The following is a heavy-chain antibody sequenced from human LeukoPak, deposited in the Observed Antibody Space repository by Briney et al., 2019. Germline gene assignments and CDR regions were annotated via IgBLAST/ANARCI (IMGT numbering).Heavy chain of an antibody. CDR2: ISPNNGDT. V-gene: IGHV1-2*02. Sequence: ASVKVSCKPSGYTFTDSCIHWVRQAPGVGLQWMGWISPNNGDTKYAEDFQDRVTMTRDTSINTAYIELTGLTPDDTAVYYCVRSPIGASAYWGRGTLVTVSS. D-gene: IGHD3-10*01. CDR1: GYTFTDSC. CDR3: VRSPIGASAY. J-gene: IGHJ4*02.